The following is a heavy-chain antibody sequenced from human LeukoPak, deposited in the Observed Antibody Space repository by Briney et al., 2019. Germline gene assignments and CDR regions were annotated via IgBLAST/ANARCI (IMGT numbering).Heavy chain of an antibody. J-gene: IGHJ4*02. V-gene: IGHV3-21*01. D-gene: IGHD3-22*01. CDR2: ISSSSSYI. Sequence: GGSLRLSCAASGFTFSTHEMNWVRQAPGKGLEWVSSISSSSSYIYYADSVKGRFTISRDNAKNSLYLQMNSLRAEDTAVYYCARDRSIDSSGYYYVVRPFDYWGQGTLVTVSS. CDR1: GFTFSTHE. CDR3: ARDRSIDSSGYYYVVRPFDY.